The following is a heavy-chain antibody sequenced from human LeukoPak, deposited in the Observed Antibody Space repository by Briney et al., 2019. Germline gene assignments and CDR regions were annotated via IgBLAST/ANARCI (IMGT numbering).Heavy chain of an antibody. J-gene: IGHJ6*02. CDR1: GYTFTNYA. V-gene: IGHV7-4-1*02. D-gene: IGHD3-3*01. CDR3: ARDTQTTFWSGYGGDYYYYGMDV. Sequence: ASVKVSCKASGYTFTNYAVNWLRQAPGQRLEWMGWINTNTGNPTYAQGFTGRFVFSLDTSVSTAYLQISSLKAEDTAVYYCARDTQTTFWSGYGGDYYYYGMDVWGQGTTVTVSS. CDR2: INTNTGNP.